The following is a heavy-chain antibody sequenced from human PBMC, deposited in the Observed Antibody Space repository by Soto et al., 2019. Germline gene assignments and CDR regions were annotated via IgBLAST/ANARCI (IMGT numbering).Heavy chain of an antibody. CDR1: GFTFSSHA. D-gene: IGHD3-9*01. CDR3: ARGYAYDISAGLGDY. Sequence: QVQLVESGGGVVQPGRSLRLSCAASGFTFSSHAMHWVRQAPSKGLEWVAVISYDGSNKYYTDSVKGRFTISRDNSKNTLYRQMNSLRAEDTAVYYCARGYAYDISAGLGDYWGQGTLVTVSS. V-gene: IGHV3-30-3*01. CDR2: ISYDGSNK. J-gene: IGHJ4*02.